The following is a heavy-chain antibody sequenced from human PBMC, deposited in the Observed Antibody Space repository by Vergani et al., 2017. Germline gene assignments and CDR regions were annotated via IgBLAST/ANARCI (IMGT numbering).Heavy chain of an antibody. CDR1: GGSISSSSYY. Sequence: QLQLQESGPGLVKPSETLSLTCTVSGGSISSSSYYWGWIRQPPGKGLEWIGSIYYSGTTYYNPSLKSRLTMSLQTSKNQLSLRLSSVTAADTAVYYCASTAANWGKDYAFDIWGQGTMVTVSS. CDR3: ASTAANWGKDYAFDI. J-gene: IGHJ3*02. CDR2: IYYSGTT. V-gene: IGHV4-39*07. D-gene: IGHD7-27*01.